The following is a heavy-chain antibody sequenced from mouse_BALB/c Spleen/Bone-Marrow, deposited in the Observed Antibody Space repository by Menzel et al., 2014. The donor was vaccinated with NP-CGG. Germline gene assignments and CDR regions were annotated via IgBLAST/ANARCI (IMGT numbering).Heavy chain of an antibody. D-gene: IGHD1-1*01. Sequence: EVKLVESGGGLVQPGGSLRLSCANSGFTFTDYYMSWVRQPPGKALEWLGFIRNKANGYTTEYSASVKGRFTISRDNSQSILYLQMNTLRAEDSATYYCARDNYYGSYWYFDVWGAGTTVTVAS. V-gene: IGHV7-3*02. CDR2: IRNKANGYTT. CDR1: GFTFTDYY. J-gene: IGHJ1*01. CDR3: ARDNYYGSYWYFDV.